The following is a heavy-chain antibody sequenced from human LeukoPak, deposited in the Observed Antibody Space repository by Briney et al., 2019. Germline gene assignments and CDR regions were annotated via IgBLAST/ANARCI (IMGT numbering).Heavy chain of an antibody. CDR3: ARGGGSGWYNWFDL. Sequence: GGSLRLSCAASGFTFSSYAMHWVRQAPGKGLEWVAVISYDGSNKYYADSVKGRFTISRDNSKNTLYLQMNSLRAEDTAVYYCARGGGSGWYNWFDLWGQGTLVTVSS. J-gene: IGHJ5*02. D-gene: IGHD6-19*01. V-gene: IGHV3-30*04. CDR2: ISYDGSNK. CDR1: GFTFSSYA.